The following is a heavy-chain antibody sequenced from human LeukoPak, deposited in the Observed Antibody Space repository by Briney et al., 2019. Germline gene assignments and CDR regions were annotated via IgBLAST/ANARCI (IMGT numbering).Heavy chain of an antibody. Sequence: GASLRLFCAASGFTFSKDGMSWVPQAPGKGLEWVSTVNENGANTHYADSVKGRFTISRDNSRNTLLLEMNSLRVDDTALYYCTKGDGGYYPIDNWGQGTLVIVSS. D-gene: IGHD1-26*01. CDR2: VNENGANT. CDR3: TKGDGGYYPIDN. J-gene: IGHJ4*02. CDR1: GFTFSKDG. V-gene: IGHV3-23*01.